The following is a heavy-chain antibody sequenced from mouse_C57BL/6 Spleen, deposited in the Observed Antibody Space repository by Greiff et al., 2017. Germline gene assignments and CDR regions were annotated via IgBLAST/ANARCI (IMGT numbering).Heavy chain of an antibody. V-gene: IGHV5-4*03. CDR2: ISDGGSYT. J-gene: IGHJ2*01. CDR3: SRRIYYDNYGGYFDY. Sequence: EVKVEESGGGLVKPGGSLKLSCAASGFTFSSYAMSWVRQTPEKRLEWVATISDGGSYTYYPDNVKGRFTISRDNAKNNLYLQMSHLKSEDTAMYYCSRRIYYDNYGGYFDYWGQGTTLTVSS. D-gene: IGHD2-1*01. CDR1: GFTFSSYA.